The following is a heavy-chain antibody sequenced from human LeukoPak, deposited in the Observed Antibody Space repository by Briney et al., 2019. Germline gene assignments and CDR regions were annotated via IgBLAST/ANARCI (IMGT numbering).Heavy chain of an antibody. V-gene: IGHV3-21*01. J-gene: IGHJ4*02. D-gene: IGHD5-24*01. CDR1: GFTFSSYS. CDR3: ARSEDGYVDY. Sequence: GGSLRLSCAASGFTFSSYSMNGVRQAPGKGLEWVSSISSSSSYIYYADSVKGRFTISRDNAKNSLYLQMNSLRAEDTAVYYCARSEDGYVDYWGQGTLVTVSS. CDR2: ISSSSSYI.